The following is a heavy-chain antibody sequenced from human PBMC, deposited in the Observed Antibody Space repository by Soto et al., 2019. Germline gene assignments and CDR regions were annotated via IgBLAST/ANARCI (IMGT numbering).Heavy chain of an antibody. V-gene: IGHV4-59*01. Sequence: ETLSLTCTVSCGSISSYYWSCIRQPPGKGLEWIGYIYYSGSTNYNPSLKSRVTISVDTSKNQFSLKLSSVTAADTAVYYCARATGYSSSWSPRFDPWGQGTLVTVSS. J-gene: IGHJ5*02. CDR2: IYYSGST. CDR1: CGSISSYY. D-gene: IGHD6-13*01. CDR3: ARATGYSSSWSPRFDP.